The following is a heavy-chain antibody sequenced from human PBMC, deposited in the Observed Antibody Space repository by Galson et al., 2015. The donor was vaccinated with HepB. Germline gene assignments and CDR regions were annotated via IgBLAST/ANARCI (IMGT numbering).Heavy chain of an antibody. J-gene: IGHJ6*02. Sequence: SVKVSCKAFGYTLTSYYMHWVRQAPGQGLEWMGIINPSGGYTSYAQKFQGRVTMIRDTSSSTVYMDLSSLRPEDTAVYYCARGQPMVRGLIMKGDGMDVWGQGTTVTVSS. CDR2: INPSGGYT. D-gene: IGHD3-10*01. V-gene: IGHV1-46*03. CDR3: ARGQPMVRGLIMKGDGMDV. CDR1: GYTLTSYY.